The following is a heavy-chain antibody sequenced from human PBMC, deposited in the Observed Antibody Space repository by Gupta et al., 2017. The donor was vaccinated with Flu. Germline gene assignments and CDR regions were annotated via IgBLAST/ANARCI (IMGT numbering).Heavy chain of an antibody. CDR1: GFTFSSYS. J-gene: IGHJ5*02. Sequence: EVQLVESGGGLVKPGGSLRLSCAASGFTFSSYSMNWVRQAPGKGLEGVSSISSSSSYIYYADSVKGRFTISRDNAKNSLYLQMNSLRAEDTAVYYCARITGTTYANWFDPWGQGTLVTVSS. CDR2: ISSSSSYI. D-gene: IGHD1-7*01. V-gene: IGHV3-21*01. CDR3: ARITGTTYANWFDP.